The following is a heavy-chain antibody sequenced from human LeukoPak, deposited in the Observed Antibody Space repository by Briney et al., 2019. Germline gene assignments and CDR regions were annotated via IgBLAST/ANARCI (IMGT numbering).Heavy chain of an antibody. CDR2: ITGSGGKT. V-gene: IGHV3-23*01. Sequence: GSLRLSCAASGFTFSNYAMSGVRQAPGKGLGWVSAITGSGGKTYYADSVKGRFTIFRDNSKNTLYPQMNSLRDEDTAVYYCAKWGDFDVLTGYYVPDFWGQGTLVTVSS. D-gene: IGHD3-9*01. CDR1: GFTFSNYA. J-gene: IGHJ4*02. CDR3: AKWGDFDVLTGYYVPDF.